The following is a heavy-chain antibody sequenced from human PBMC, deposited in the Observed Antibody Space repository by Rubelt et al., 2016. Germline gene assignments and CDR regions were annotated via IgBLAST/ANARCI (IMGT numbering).Heavy chain of an antibody. D-gene: IGHD3-22*01. Sequence: EVQLVESGGGLVQPGGSLRLSCAASGFTFSSYSMNWVRQAPGKGLEWVSYISRSSSNIYYADSVKGRLTISRDNAKNSLYLQMNSLRAEETAIYYCARNYYDSSGSWGQGTMVIVSS. V-gene: IGHV3-48*04. CDR3: ARNYYDSSGS. J-gene: IGHJ4*02. CDR2: ISRSSSNI. CDR1: GFTFSSYS.